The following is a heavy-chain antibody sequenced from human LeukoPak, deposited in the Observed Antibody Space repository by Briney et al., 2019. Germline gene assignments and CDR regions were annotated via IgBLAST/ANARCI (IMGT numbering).Heavy chain of an antibody. J-gene: IGHJ6*02. D-gene: IGHD3-10*01. V-gene: IGHV4-34*01. CDR1: GGFFSGYY. CDR2: INHSGST. Sequence: SETLSLTCAVYGGFFSGYYWSWIRQPPGKGLEWIGEINHSGSTNYNPSLKSRVTISVDTSKNQFSLKLSSVTAADTAVYYCARGLDTMVRGVIQYYYYYYGMDVWGQGTTVTVSS. CDR3: ARGLDTMVRGVIQYYYYYYGMDV.